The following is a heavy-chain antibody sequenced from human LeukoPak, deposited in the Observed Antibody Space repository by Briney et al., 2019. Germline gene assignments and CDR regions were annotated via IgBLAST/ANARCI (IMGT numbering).Heavy chain of an antibody. CDR1: GLTFSNYA. V-gene: IGHV3-23*01. J-gene: IGHJ4*02. CDR2: ISGSDGST. Sequence: GRSLRLSCTASGLTFSNYAMSWVRQAPGKGLEWVSTISGSDGSTYYADSVKGRFTISRDNSKNTLYLQMNSLRVEDTAIYYCAKGRGYCTGGSCYSDYWGQGTLVTVSS. CDR3: AKGRGYCTGGSCYSDY. D-gene: IGHD2-15*01.